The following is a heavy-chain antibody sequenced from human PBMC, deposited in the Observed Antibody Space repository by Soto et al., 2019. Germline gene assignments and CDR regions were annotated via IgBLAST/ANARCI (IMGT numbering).Heavy chain of an antibody. D-gene: IGHD6-13*01. CDR3: ARGKTAAAFDY. Sequence: QVQLVQSGAEVKKPGASVKVSCKASRYTFTGYYVRWVRQAPGQGLEWMGWINPNSGGTSYAQKFEDRVTMTRDTSITTAYMELSRLRSDDSTMYYWARGKTAAAFDYWGQGSLVTVSS. J-gene: IGHJ4*02. CDR2: INPNSGGT. V-gene: IGHV1-2*02. CDR1: RYTFTGYY.